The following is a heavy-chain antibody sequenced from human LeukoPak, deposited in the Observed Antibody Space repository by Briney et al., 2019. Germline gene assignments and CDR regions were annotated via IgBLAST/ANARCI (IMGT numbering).Heavy chain of an antibody. CDR2: IYHSGST. CDR3: ARVVHTGSAKGHLDAFDI. V-gene: IGHV4-38-2*02. J-gene: IGHJ3*02. D-gene: IGHD2-8*02. Sequence: SETLSLTCTVSGYSISSGYYWGWIRQPPGKGLECIGSIYHSGSTYYNPSLKSRVTISVDTSKNQFSLKLSSVTAADTAVYYCARVVHTGSAKGHLDAFDIWGQGTMVTVSS. CDR1: GYSISSGYY.